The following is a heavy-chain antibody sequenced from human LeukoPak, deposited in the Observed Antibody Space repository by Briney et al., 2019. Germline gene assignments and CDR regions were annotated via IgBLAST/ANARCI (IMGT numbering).Heavy chain of an antibody. Sequence: ASVKVSCKVSGDTLTELSIQWVRQAPGKGLEWMGGFDPEDGEMVYAEKFEGRVTMTEDTSTDAAYMELSSLRSEDTALYYCVTDFNDSGDYRGGFDIWGQGTMVTVSS. D-gene: IGHD4-17*01. J-gene: IGHJ3*02. CDR1: GDTLTELS. CDR3: VTDFNDSGDYRGGFDI. CDR2: FDPEDGEM. V-gene: IGHV1-24*01.